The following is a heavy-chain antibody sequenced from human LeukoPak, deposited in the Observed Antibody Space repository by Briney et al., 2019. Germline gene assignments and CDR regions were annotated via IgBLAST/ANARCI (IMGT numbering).Heavy chain of an antibody. CDR2: ISSSSSYI. CDR1: GFTFSSYS. Sequence: NPGGSLRLSCAASGFTFSSYSMNWVRQAPGKGLEWVSSISSSSSYIYYADSVKGRFTISRDNAKNSLYLQINSLRAEEPAVYSCAKQEHLYGLYWGQGTLVPVSS. J-gene: IGHJ4*02. CDR3: AKQEHLYGLY. V-gene: IGHV3-21*01. D-gene: IGHD3-10*01.